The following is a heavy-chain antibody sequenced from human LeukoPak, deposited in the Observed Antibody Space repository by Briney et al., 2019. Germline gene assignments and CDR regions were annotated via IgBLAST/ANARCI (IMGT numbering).Heavy chain of an antibody. D-gene: IGHD3/OR15-3a*01. J-gene: IGHJ4*02. V-gene: IGHV4-39*01. CDR3: ARQTGAGLFILP. Sequence: PSETLSLTCTVSGDSISSSSSHWGWIRQPPGKGLEWIGSIYYSGNTYYNTSLKSRVTISVDTSKNQFSLKLNSVTAADTAVYFCARQTGAGLFILPGGQGTLVTVSS. CDR2: IYYSGNT. CDR1: GDSISSSSSH.